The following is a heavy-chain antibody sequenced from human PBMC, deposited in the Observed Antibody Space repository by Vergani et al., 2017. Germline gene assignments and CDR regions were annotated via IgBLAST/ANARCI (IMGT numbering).Heavy chain of an antibody. D-gene: IGHD6-13*01. CDR3: ARHKEQLVPGNYYYYYYMDV. V-gene: IGHV4-39*01. CDR1: GGSIRSTFYY. Sequence: QPQLQESDPGLVKPSETLSLTCTVSGGSIRSTFYYWGWIRQPPGKGLEWIGTIYYSGSTYYNPSLKSRVTISVDTSKHQFSLKLNSVTAADTAVYYCARHKEQLVPGNYYYYYYMDVWGKGTTVTVSS. CDR2: IYYSGST. J-gene: IGHJ6*03.